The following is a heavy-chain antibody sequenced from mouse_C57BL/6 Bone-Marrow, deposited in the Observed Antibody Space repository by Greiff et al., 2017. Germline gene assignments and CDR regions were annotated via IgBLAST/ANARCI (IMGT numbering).Heavy chain of an antibody. V-gene: IGHV5-6*01. J-gene: IGHJ3*01. CDR3: ARHLGSSGYAWFAY. CDR2: ISSGGSYT. D-gene: IGHD3-2*02. CDR1: GFTFSSYG. Sequence: EVQLVESGGDLVKPGGSLKLSCAASGFTFSSYGMSWVRQTPDKRLEWVATISSGGSYTYYPDSVKGRFTISRDNAKNTLYLQMSSLKSEDTAMYYCARHLGSSGYAWFAYWGQGTLVTVSA.